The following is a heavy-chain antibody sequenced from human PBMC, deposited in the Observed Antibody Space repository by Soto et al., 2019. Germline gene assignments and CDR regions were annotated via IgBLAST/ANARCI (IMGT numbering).Heavy chain of an antibody. J-gene: IGHJ4*02. CDR1: GFTFSSYA. CDR3: AKSLAARRDSIYIFDY. V-gene: IGHV3-23*01. CDR2: ISGSGGST. D-gene: IGHD6-6*01. Sequence: GGSLRLSCAASGFTFSSYAMSWVRQAPGKGLEWVSAISGSGGSTYYADSVKGRFTISSDNSKNTLYLQMNSLRAEDTAVYYCAKSLAARRDSIYIFDYWGQGTLVTVSS.